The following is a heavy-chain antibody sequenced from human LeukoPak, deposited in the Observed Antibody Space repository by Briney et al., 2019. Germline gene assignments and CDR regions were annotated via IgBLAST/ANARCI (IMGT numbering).Heavy chain of an antibody. CDR3: ARGVLLGGVRFDP. D-gene: IGHD3-16*01. V-gene: IGHV4-59*01. CDR2: FSYSGGT. Sequence: SQTLSLTCTVSGGSISNFYWSCVPQPPRNGQERIGYFSYSGGTSYSPSLKSRVTISVDTSKSQFSLKLNSVTAADTAVYYCARGVLLGGVRFDPWGQGTLVTVSS. CDR1: GGSISNFY. J-gene: IGHJ5*02.